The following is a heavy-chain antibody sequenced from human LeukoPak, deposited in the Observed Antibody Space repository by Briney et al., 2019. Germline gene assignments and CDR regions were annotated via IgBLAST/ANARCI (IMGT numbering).Heavy chain of an antibody. CDR3: ARDAIFGVVIMLGPFDY. V-gene: IGHV1-18*01. CDR1: GYTFTSYG. CDR2: ISAYNGNT. Sequence: ASVKVSCKASGYTFTSYGISWVRQAPGQGLEWMGWISAYNGNTNYAQKLQGRVTMTTDTSTSTAYMELRSLRSDDTAVYYCARDAIFGVVIMLGPFDYWGQGTLVTVSS. D-gene: IGHD3-3*01. J-gene: IGHJ4*02.